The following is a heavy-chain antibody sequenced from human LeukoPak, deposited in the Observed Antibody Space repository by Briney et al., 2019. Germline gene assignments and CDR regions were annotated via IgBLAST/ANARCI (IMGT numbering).Heavy chain of an antibody. Sequence: GGSLRLSCAASGFTFSSYSMNWVRQAPGKGLEWVXSIXSSXXYIYYADSVKGRFTISRDNAKNSLYLQMNSLRAEDTAVYYCAQSGKRXVXDGMDVWGQGTTVTVSS. CDR2: IXSSXXYI. CDR1: GFTFSSYS. D-gene: IGHD1-1*01. J-gene: IGHJ6*02. CDR3: AQSGKRXVXDGMDV. V-gene: IGHV3-21*01.